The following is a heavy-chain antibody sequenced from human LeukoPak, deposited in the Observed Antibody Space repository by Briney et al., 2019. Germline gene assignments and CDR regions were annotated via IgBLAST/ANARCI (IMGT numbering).Heavy chain of an antibody. Sequence: ASVKVSCKASGYTFTSYGISWVRQAPGQGLEWMGWISAYNGNTNYAQKLRGRVTMTTDTSTSTAYMELRSLRSDYTAVYYCARTGLLWFGELWDFDYWGQGTLVTVSS. J-gene: IGHJ4*02. D-gene: IGHD3-10*01. CDR3: ARTGLLWFGELWDFDY. CDR2: ISAYNGNT. V-gene: IGHV1-18*01. CDR1: GYTFTSYG.